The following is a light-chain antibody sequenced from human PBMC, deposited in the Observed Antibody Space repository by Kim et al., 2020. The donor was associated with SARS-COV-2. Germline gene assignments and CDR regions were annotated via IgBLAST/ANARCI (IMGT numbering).Light chain of an antibody. CDR2: GAS. CDR3: RQYGSSPP. V-gene: IGKV3-20*01. Sequence: CPAERAPPSCRARHSVLTKTLAGYKQKPGQTPGLLIYGASRRAPGIPDRFSGSGSGKDLSLTISRLEPEDFAVYYCRQYGSSPPFAGGTKVDIK. J-gene: IGKJ4*01. CDR1: HSVLTKT.